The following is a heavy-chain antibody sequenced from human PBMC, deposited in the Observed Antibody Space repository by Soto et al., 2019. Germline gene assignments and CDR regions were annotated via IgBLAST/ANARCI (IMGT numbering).Heavy chain of an antibody. J-gene: IGHJ4*02. CDR3: ARGESSGYYLYYFDY. CDR2: ISSSSSYI. V-gene: IGHV3-21*01. Sequence: EVQLVESGGGLVKPGGSLRLSCAASGFTFSSYSMNWVRQAPGKGLEWVSSISSSSSYIYYADSVKGRFTISRDNAKNSLYLQMNSLRAEDTAVYYCARGESSGYYLYYFDYWGQGTLVTVSS. CDR1: GFTFSSYS. D-gene: IGHD3-22*01.